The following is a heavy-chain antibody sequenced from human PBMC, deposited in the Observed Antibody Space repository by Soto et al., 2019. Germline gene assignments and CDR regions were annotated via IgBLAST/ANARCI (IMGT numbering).Heavy chain of an antibody. J-gene: IGHJ4*02. Sequence: QVQLVQSGAEVKKPGSSVKVSCKVSGGTFNSYAISWVRQAPGQGLEWMGGIIPIFGTADYAQKFQGRVTITAVESTSTAYMELSSLRSEDTAVYYCASHYDSGGYYYRGLDYWGQGTLVTVSS. V-gene: IGHV1-69*12. CDR2: IIPIFGTA. CDR1: GGTFNSYA. CDR3: ASHYDSGGYYYRGLDY. D-gene: IGHD3-22*01.